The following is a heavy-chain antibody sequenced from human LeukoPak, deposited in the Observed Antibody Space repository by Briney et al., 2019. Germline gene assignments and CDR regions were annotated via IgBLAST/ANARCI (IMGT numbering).Heavy chain of an antibody. CDR2: ISYDGSNK. D-gene: IGHD6-19*01. Sequence: GGSLGLSCAASGFIFSSYGMHWVRQAPGKGLEWVAVISYDGSNKYYADSVKGRFTISRDNSKNTLYLQMNSLRAEDTAVYYCAKLVSSGWPFDYWGQGTLVTVSS. V-gene: IGHV3-30*18. CDR1: GFIFSSYG. J-gene: IGHJ4*02. CDR3: AKLVSSGWPFDY.